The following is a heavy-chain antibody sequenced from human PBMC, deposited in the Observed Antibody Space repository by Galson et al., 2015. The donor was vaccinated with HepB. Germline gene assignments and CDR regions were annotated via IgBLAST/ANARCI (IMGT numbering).Heavy chain of an antibody. CDR1: GFTFSDYY. Sequence: LRLSCAASGFTFSDYYMSWIRQAPGKGQEWVSYISSSGSTIYYADSVKGRFTISRDNAKNSLYLQMNSLRAEDTAVYYCARYKRAGSGSYYRFDYWGQGTLVTVSS. J-gene: IGHJ4*02. CDR2: ISSSGSTI. CDR3: ARYKRAGSGSYYRFDY. V-gene: IGHV3-11*01. D-gene: IGHD3-10*01.